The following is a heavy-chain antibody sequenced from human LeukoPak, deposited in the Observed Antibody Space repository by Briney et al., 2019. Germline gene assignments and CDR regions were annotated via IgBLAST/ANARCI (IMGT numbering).Heavy chain of an antibody. CDR1: GGSISSYY. V-gene: IGHV4-59*01. D-gene: IGHD3-9*01. J-gene: IGHJ4*02. CDR3: ARVTGYYWEIDY. CDR2: IYYSGST. Sequence: PSETLSLTCTVSGGSISSYYRSWIRQPPGKGLEWIGYIYYSGSTKYNPSLKSRVTISVDTSRNQFSLKLSSVAAADTAVYYCARVTGYYWEIDYWGQGTLVTVSS.